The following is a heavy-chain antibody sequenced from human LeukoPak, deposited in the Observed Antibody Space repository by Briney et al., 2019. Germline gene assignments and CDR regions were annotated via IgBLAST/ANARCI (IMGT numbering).Heavy chain of an antibody. CDR3: AKKGGYSYGDPFDY. CDR1: GFTFSSYA. CDR2: ISGSGSSI. D-gene: IGHD5-18*01. Sequence: GGSLRLSCAASGFTFSSYAMSWVRQAPGKGLEWVAAISGSGSSIYYGDSVKGRFTISRDNSKNTLYLQMNSLRAEDTAVYYCAKKGGYSYGDPFDYWGQGTLVTVSS. J-gene: IGHJ4*02. V-gene: IGHV3-23*01.